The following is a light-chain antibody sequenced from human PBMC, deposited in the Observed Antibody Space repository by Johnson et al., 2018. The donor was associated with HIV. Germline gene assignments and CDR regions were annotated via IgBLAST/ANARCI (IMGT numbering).Light chain of an antibody. V-gene: IGLV1-51*01. CDR1: SSNIGNNY. J-gene: IGLJ1*01. CDR3: GTWPSLTIFVV. CDR2: DNN. Sequence: QPVLTQPPSVSAAPGQKVNISCSGSSSNIGNNYVSWYQHLPGTAPQLLIYDNNKRPSGIPDRFSGSKSGASATLVITGLQTGDEADYYCGTWPSLTIFVVFGTGTRVSVL.